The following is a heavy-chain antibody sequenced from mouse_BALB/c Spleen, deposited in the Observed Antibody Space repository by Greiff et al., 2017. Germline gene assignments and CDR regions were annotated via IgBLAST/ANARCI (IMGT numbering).Heavy chain of an antibody. J-gene: IGHJ1*01. D-gene: IGHD2-2*01. V-gene: IGHV3-2*02. CDR2: ISYSGST. CDR1: GYSITSDYA. Sequence: EVQLQQSGPGLVKPSQSLSLTCTVTGYSITSDYAWNWIRQFPGNKLEWMGYISYSGSTSYNPSLKSRISITRDTSKNQFFLQLNSVTTEDTATYYCAREGFYGYEGYFDVWGAGTTVTVSS. CDR3: AREGFYGYEGYFDV.